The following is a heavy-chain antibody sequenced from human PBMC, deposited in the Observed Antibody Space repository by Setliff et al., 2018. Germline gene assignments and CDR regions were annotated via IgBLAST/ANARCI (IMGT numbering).Heavy chain of an antibody. CDR2: IWYDGDNK. Sequence: GGSLRPSCVASGFTFSNHGMLWVRQAPGKGLEWVALIWYDGDNKKYADSVRGRFAVSRDNPRNTLYLEMNSLRPEDTAMYYCAKGGPYYYYYMDVWGKGTMVTVSS. J-gene: IGHJ6*03. CDR3: AKGGPYYYYYMDV. CDR1: GFTFSNHG. V-gene: IGHV3-30*02.